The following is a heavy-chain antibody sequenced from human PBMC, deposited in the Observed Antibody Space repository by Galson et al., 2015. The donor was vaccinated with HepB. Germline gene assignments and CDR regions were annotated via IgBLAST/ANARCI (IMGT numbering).Heavy chain of an antibody. CDR3: ASSPLDIVGAPIHFLDY. CDR2: IYYSGST. J-gene: IGHJ4*02. V-gene: IGHV4-39*01. D-gene: IGHD1-26*01. CDR1: GGSISSSSYY. Sequence: QVQLQESGPGLVKPSETLSLTCTVSGGSISSSSYYWGWIRQPPGKGLEWIGSIYYSGSTYYNPSLKSRVTISVDTSKNQFSLKLSSVTAADTAVYYCASSPLDIVGAPIHFLDYWGQGTLVTVSS.